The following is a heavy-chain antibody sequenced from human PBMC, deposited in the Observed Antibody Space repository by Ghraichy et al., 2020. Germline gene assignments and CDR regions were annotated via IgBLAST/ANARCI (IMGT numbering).Heavy chain of an antibody. V-gene: IGHV2-26*01. D-gene: IGHD3-22*01. CDR3: ARIHSYYYDTSGYYYAYYFDF. CDR2: IFSNDER. CDR1: GFSLSNARVG. J-gene: IGHJ4*02. Sequence: SGPTLVKPTETLTLTCTVSGFSLSNARVGVSWIRQPPGKALEWLAHIFSNDERSYNTSLRTRLTISKDTSKSQVVLTMTNLEPVDTGTYFCARIHSYYYDTSGYYYAYYFDFWGQGTLVAVSS.